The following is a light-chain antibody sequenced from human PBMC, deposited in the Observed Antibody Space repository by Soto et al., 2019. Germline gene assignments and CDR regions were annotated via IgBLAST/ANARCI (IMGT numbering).Light chain of an antibody. Sequence: QSVLTQPASVSGSPGQSITISCAGTSNDVGGYKFVSWYQQYPGKAPKLILYEVNNRPSGISNRFSGSKSGNTASLTISGLQTEDEADYYCCSYTSTNSRVFGGGTKVTVL. CDR2: EVN. CDR3: CSYTSTNSRV. J-gene: IGLJ3*02. V-gene: IGLV2-14*01. CDR1: SNDVGGYKF.